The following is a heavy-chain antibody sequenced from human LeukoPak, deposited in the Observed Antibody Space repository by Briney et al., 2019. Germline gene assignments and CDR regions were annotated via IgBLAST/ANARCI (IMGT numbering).Heavy chain of an antibody. V-gene: IGHV1-69*05. J-gene: IGHJ6*03. CDR2: IIPIFGTA. Sequence: SVKVSCKASGGTFSSCAISWVRQAPGQGLEWMGGIIPIFGTANYAQKFQGRVTITTDESTSTAYMELSSLRSEDTAVYYCAATPYYDFWSGYYTINYYYMDVWGKGTTVTVSS. CDR1: GGTFSSCA. CDR3: AATPYYDFWSGYYTINYYYMDV. D-gene: IGHD3-3*01.